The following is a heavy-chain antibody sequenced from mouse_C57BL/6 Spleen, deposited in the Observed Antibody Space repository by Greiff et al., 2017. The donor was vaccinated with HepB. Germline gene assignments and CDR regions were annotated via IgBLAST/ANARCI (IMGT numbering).Heavy chain of an antibody. J-gene: IGHJ4*01. V-gene: IGHV5-2*01. Sequence: EVQLVESGGGLVQPGESLKLSCESTEYEFPSHDMSWVRKTPEKRLELVAAINSDGGSTYYPDTMERRVIISRDNTKKTLYLQMSSLRSEDTALYYCARHGYEYEGSAMDYWGQGTSVTVSS. D-gene: IGHD2-4*01. CDR2: INSDGGST. CDR1: EYEFPSHD. CDR3: ARHGYEYEGSAMDY.